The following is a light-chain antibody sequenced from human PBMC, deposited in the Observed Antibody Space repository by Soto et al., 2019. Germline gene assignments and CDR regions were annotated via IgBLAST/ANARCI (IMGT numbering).Light chain of an antibody. CDR1: ESVASNY. Sequence: EIVLTQSPGTLSLSPGERATLSCRASESVASNYLAWYQHKPGQAPRLLFFGASNRATGIPDRFSGNGSGTDFTLTISRLEPEDFAVYYCHQYGSSPWTLGQGTKVDIK. J-gene: IGKJ1*01. CDR2: GAS. CDR3: HQYGSSPWT. V-gene: IGKV3-20*01.